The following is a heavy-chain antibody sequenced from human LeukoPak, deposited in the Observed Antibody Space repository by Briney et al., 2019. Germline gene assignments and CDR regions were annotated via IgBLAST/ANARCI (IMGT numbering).Heavy chain of an antibody. V-gene: IGHV4-59*12. J-gene: IGHJ6*03. CDR1: GGSINYYY. CDR2: IYYSGST. D-gene: IGHD5-24*01. Sequence: SETLSLTCIVSGGSINYYYWSWIRQPPGKGLEWIGYIYYSGSTNYNPSLRSRVAMSVDTSKNQLSLKLSSVTAADTAVYYCARDRSTYNNYDYYYMDVWGKGTTVTVSS. CDR3: ARDRSTYNNYDYYYMDV.